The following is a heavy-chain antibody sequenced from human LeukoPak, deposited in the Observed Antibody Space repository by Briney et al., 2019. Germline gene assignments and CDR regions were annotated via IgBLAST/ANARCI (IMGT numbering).Heavy chain of an antibody. CDR1: GFTFSSYA. CDR2: ISSNGGST. J-gene: IGHJ4*02. Sequence: PGGSLRLSCSASGFTFSSYAMHWVRQAPGKGLEYVSLISSNGGSTYYADSVKGRFTISRDNSKNTLYLEMSSLRVEDTAVYYCVKGLPGYGGHLDYWGQGTLVTVSS. CDR3: VKGLPGYGGHLDY. V-gene: IGHV3-64D*06. D-gene: IGHD6-13*01.